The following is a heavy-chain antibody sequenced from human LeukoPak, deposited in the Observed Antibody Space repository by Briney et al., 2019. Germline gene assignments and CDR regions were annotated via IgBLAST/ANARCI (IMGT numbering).Heavy chain of an antibody. V-gene: IGHV3-21*01. J-gene: IGHJ2*01. CDR2: ISSSSSYI. CDR1: GFTFSSYS. D-gene: IGHD3-9*01. CDR3: ARQYLYYDIFPWYFDL. Sequence: GGSLRLSCAASGFTFSSYSMNWVRQAPGEGLEWVSSISSSSSYIYYADSVKGRFTISRDNAKNSLYLQMNSLRAEDTAVYYCARQYLYYDIFPWYFDLWGRGTLVTVSS.